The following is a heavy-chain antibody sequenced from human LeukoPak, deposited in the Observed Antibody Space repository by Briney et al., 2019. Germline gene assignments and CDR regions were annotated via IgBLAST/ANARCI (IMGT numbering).Heavy chain of an antibody. Sequence: PGGSLRLSCAASGFTFSSYAMSWVRQAPGKGLEWVSAISGSGGSTYYADSVKGRFTISRDNSKNTLYLQMNSLGAEDTAVYYCAKSHNSGLYYYYMDVWGKGTTVTVSS. CDR2: ISGSGGST. J-gene: IGHJ6*03. V-gene: IGHV3-23*01. CDR3: AKSHNSGLYYYYMDV. CDR1: GFTFSSYA. D-gene: IGHD5-12*01.